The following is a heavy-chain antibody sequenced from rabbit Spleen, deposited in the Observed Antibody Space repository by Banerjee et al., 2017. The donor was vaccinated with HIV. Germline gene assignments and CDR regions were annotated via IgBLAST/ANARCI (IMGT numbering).Heavy chain of an antibody. Sequence: QSLEESGGDLVKPGASLTLTCTASGFSFSNSYYMCWVRQAPGKGLEWIACIYGGSSGSTYYASWAKGRFTISKTSSTTVTLQMTSLTAADTATYFCARGDKSYDTLDLWGPGTLVTVS. CDR2: IYGGSSGST. CDR1: GFSFSNSYY. D-gene: IGHD8-1*01. CDR3: ARGDKSYDTLDL. J-gene: IGHJ4*01. V-gene: IGHV1S40*01.